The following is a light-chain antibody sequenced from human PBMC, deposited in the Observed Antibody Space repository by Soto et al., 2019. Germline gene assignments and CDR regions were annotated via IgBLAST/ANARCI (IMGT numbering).Light chain of an antibody. Sequence: QSVLTQPPSVSDAPRQRVTISCSGSSSNIGNNAVNWYQQLPGKAPKLLIYYDDLLPSGVSDRFSGSKSGNSASLAISGLQSEDEADYYCAAWDDSLNGPVFGGGTKVTVL. J-gene: IGLJ3*02. CDR1: SSNIGNNA. CDR3: AAWDDSLNGPV. CDR2: YDD. V-gene: IGLV1-36*01.